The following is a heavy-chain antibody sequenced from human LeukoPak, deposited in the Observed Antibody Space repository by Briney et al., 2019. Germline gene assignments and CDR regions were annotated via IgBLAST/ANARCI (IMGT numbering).Heavy chain of an antibody. D-gene: IGHD4-23*01. CDR3: ARSWVVTPSYFDY. J-gene: IGHJ4*02. Sequence: RPSETLSLTCTVSGGSISSSSYYWGWIRQPPGKGLEWIGSIYYSGSTYYNPSLKSRVTISVDTSKNQFSLKLSSVTAADTAVYYCARSWVVTPSYFDYWGQGTLVTVSS. CDR2: IYYSGST. V-gene: IGHV4-39*01. CDR1: GGSISSSSYY.